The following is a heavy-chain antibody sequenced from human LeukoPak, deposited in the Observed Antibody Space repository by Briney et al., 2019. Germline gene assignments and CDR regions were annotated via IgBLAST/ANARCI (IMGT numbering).Heavy chain of an antibody. J-gene: IGHJ4*02. CDR3: ARAPQLSDSSSWYWYFDY. CDR1: GGSISNYY. Sequence: SETLSLTCTVSGGSISNYYWSWIRQPPGKGLEWIGYIYYSGSTNYNPSLKSRVTISVDTSKNQFSLQLNSVTPEDTAVYYCARAPQLSDSSSWYWYFDYWGQGTLVTVSS. D-gene: IGHD6-13*01. CDR2: IYYSGST. V-gene: IGHV4-59*12.